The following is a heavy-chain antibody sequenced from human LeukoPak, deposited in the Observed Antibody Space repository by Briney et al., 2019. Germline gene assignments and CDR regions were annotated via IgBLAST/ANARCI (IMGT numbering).Heavy chain of an antibody. D-gene: IGHD6-19*01. CDR2: INHSGST. CDR1: GGSFSGYY. Sequence: SETLSLTCAVYGGSFSGYYWSWIRQPPGKGLEWVGEINHSGSTNYNPSLKRRVTISVDTSKNQFSRKLSSVTAADTAVYYCASTAVAETGPFDYWGQGTLVTVSS. V-gene: IGHV4-34*01. CDR3: ASTAVAETGPFDY. J-gene: IGHJ4*02.